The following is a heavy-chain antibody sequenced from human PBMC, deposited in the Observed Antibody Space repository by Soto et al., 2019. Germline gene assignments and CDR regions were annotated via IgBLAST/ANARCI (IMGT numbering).Heavy chain of an antibody. V-gene: IGHV3-33*01. D-gene: IGHD6-13*01. CDR3: ARDQAAAGTGWFDP. Sequence: QVQLVESGGGVVQPGRSLRLSCAASGFTFSSYGMHWVRQAPGKGLEWVAVIWYDGSNKYYADSVKGRFTISRDNSKNTLYLQKNSLRAEDTAVYYCARDQAAAGTGWFDPWGQGTLVTVSS. CDR1: GFTFSSYG. CDR2: IWYDGSNK. J-gene: IGHJ5*02.